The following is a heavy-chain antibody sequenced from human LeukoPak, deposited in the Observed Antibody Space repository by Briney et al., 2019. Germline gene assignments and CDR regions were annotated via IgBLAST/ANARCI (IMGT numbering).Heavy chain of an antibody. CDR3: AREVQTIPLQYGMDV. J-gene: IGHJ6*02. CDR1: GFTFTDYY. CDR2: ITNSGTTI. V-gene: IGHV3-11*01. Sequence: PGGSLRLSCAASGFTFTDYYMSWIRQAPGKGLEWVSYITNSGTTIYYADSVKGRFTISRDNAKNSLYLQMNSLRAEDTAVYYCAREVQTIPLQYGMDVWGQGTTVTV. D-gene: IGHD1-7*01.